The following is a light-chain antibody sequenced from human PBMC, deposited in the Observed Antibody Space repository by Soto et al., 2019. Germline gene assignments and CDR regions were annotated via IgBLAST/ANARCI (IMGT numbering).Light chain of an antibody. Sequence: EIVLTQSPGTLSLSPGDRATLSCRASQGVTPAYLAWYQHKPGQAPRLLIYGASHRATGIPDRFSGSGSGTDFTLTITRLEPEDFAVYSCQQYGGSPLFTFGPGTRVDFK. CDR1: QGVTPAY. J-gene: IGKJ3*01. CDR2: GAS. CDR3: QQYGGSPLFT. V-gene: IGKV3-20*01.